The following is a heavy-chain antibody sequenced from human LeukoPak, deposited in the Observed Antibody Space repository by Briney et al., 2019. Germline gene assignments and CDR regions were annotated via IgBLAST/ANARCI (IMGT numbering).Heavy chain of an antibody. CDR1: GFTFSSYG. D-gene: IGHD2-2*01. V-gene: IGHV3-30*02. CDR2: IRYDGSNK. Sequence: PGGSLRLSCAASGFTFSSYGMHWVRQAPGKGLEWVAFIRYDGSNKYYADSVKGRFTISRDNSKNTLYLQMNSLRAEDTAVYYCEKDSDTGCSTRCYAQHWGQGTLVTVSS. CDR3: EKDSDTGCSTRCYAQH. J-gene: IGHJ1*01.